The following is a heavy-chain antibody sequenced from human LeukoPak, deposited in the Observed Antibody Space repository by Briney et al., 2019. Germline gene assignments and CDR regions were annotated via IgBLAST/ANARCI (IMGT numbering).Heavy chain of an antibody. CDR3: LYGGNSGDWVY. V-gene: IGHV4-4*02. CDR2: IFHSGST. Sequence: SEALSLTCAVSGASIRSSTNWWSWVRQPPGKGLEWIGEIFHSGSTNYNPSLKSRVTMSADKSKNQFSLNLSSVTAADTAVYYCLYGGNSGDWVYWGQGTLVTVSS. CDR1: GASIRSSTNW. D-gene: IGHD4-23*01. J-gene: IGHJ4*02.